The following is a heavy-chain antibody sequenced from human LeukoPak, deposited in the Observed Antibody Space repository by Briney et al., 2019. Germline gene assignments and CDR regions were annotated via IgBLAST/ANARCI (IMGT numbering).Heavy chain of an antibody. CDR3: ARGQSSDGYGSGPDFDY. D-gene: IGHD3-10*01. CDR2: MNPNSGNT. Sequence: ASVKVSYKASGYTFTSYDINWVRQATGQGLEWMGWMNPNSGNTGYAQKFQGRVTMTRNTSISTAYMELSSLRSEDTAVYYCARGQSSDGYGSGPDFDYWGQGTPVTVSS. J-gene: IGHJ4*02. CDR1: GYTFTSYD. V-gene: IGHV1-8*01.